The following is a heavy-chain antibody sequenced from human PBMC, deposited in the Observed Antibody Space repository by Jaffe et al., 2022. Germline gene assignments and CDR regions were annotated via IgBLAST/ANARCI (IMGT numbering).Heavy chain of an antibody. D-gene: IGHD6-25*01. V-gene: IGHV4-59*01. CDR3: ARSPEAAEYYFDY. J-gene: IGHJ4*02. Sequence: QVQLQESGPGLVKPSETLSLTCTVSGGSISSYYWSWIRQPPGKGLEWIGYIYYSGSTNYNPSLKSRVTISVDTSKNQFSLKLSSVTAADTAVYYCARSPEAAEYYFDYWGQGTLVTVSS. CDR2: IYYSGST. CDR1: GGSISSYY.